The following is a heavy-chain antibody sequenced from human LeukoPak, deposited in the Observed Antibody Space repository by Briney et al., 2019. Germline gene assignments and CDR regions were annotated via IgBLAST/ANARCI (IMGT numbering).Heavy chain of an antibody. CDR1: GNTFTNYY. J-gene: IGHJ1*01. CDR2: INPNSGDT. V-gene: IGHV1-2*02. D-gene: IGHD6-13*01. Sequence: ASVKVSCKASGNTFTNYYMHWVRQAPGQGLEWMGWINPNSGDTNYAPKFQGRVTLTRDASTSTDYMELSRLIFDDTAIYYCARDEGDSSWYFLRWGRGTLVTVSS. CDR3: ARDEGDSSWYFLR.